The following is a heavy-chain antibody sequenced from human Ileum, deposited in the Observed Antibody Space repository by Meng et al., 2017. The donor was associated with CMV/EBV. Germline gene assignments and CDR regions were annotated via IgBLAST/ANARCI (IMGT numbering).Heavy chain of an antibody. Sequence: GESLKISCAASGFTFSSYGMHWVRQAPGKGLEWVAVIWYDGSNKYYADSVKGPFTISRDNSKNTLYLQMNSLRAEDTAVYYCAKGQDDSNGYYYGFDYWGQGTLVTVS. J-gene: IGHJ4*02. CDR2: IWYDGSNK. CDR3: AKGQDDSNGYYYGFDY. V-gene: IGHV3-33*06. D-gene: IGHD3-22*01. CDR1: GFTFSSYG.